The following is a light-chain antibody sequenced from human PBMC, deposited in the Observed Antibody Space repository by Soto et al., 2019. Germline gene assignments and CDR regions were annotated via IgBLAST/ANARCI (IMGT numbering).Light chain of an antibody. Sequence: DIVMTQSPDSLAVSLGERATINCKSSQSVLYASNNENYLAWYQQKPGQPSKVLIYWASTRESGVPDRFSGSGSGTDFTLTISSLQAEDVAVYYCHQYYRSPQTFGQGTKVEI. V-gene: IGKV4-1*01. J-gene: IGKJ1*01. CDR2: WAS. CDR1: QSVLYASNNENY. CDR3: HQYYRSPQT.